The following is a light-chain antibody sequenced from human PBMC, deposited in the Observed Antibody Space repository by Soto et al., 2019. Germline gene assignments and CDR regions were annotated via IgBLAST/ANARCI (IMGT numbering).Light chain of an antibody. CDR2: LGS. Sequence: DILITHSPLSLPVTPGYRSSISFSSSQILLHSNGYNYLDWYLQKPGQSPQLLIYLGSNRSSGVPDRFSGSGSGTDFTLKISRVEAEDVGVYYCMQALQTPITFGQGTRLEIK. V-gene: IGKV2-28*01. CDR1: QILLHSNGYNY. CDR3: MQALQTPIT. J-gene: IGKJ5*01.